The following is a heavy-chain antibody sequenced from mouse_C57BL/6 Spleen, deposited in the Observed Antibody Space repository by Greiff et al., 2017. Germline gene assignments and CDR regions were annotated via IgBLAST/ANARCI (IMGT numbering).Heavy chain of an antibody. CDR2: ISDGGSYT. CDR3: ARQGDRCDYEGFAY. CDR1: GFTFSSYA. V-gene: IGHV5-4*03. D-gene: IGHD2-4*01. Sequence: EVKLMESGGGLVKPGGSLKLSCAASGFTFSSYAMSWVRQTPEKRLEWVATISDGGSYTYYPDKVKGRFTITRDNAKNNLYLQMSHLESEDTAMCYCARQGDRCDYEGFAYWGQGTLVTVSA. J-gene: IGHJ3*01.